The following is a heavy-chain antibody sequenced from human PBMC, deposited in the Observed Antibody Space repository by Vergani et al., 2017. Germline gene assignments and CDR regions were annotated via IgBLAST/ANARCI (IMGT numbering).Heavy chain of an antibody. Sequence: EVQLLESGGALVQPGGSLRLSCAASGFTFFNFAMGWVRQAPGKGLEWVAAIKEDGSEKQYVDSVKGRFTISRDNAKKSLYLQMNSLRGEDTAVYYCARGNSLGSYWGQGTLVTVSS. CDR3: ARGNSLGSY. CDR1: GFTFFNFA. CDR2: IKEDGSEK. J-gene: IGHJ4*02. D-gene: IGHD1-7*01. V-gene: IGHV3-7*01.